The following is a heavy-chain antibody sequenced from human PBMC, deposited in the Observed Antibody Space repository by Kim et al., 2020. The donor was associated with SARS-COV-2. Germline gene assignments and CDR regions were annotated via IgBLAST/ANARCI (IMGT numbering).Heavy chain of an antibody. Sequence: ASVKVSCKASGYTFTSYYIHWVRQAPGQGLEWMGIINPTGGSSNNVQKFQGRVTLTRDTSTRTVYMELSSLRSEDTAVYYCARAYSSRDYYGMDVWGQGTTVTVSS. CDR3: ARAYSSRDYYGMDV. CDR2: INPTGGSS. V-gene: IGHV1-46*01. D-gene: IGHD6-13*01. J-gene: IGHJ6*02. CDR1: GYTFTSYY.